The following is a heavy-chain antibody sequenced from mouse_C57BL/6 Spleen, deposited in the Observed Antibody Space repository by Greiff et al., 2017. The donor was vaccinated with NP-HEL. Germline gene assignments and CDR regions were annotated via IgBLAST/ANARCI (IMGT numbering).Heavy chain of an antibody. V-gene: IGHV1-80*01. CDR3: ARSGYGSSYPAY. D-gene: IGHD1-1*01. CDR1: GYAFSSYW. Sequence: QVQLQQSGAELVKPGASVKISCKASGYAFSSYWMNWVKQRPGKGLEWIGQIYPGDGDTNYNGKFKGKATLTADKSSSTAYMQLSSLTSEDSAVYFCARSGYGSSYPAYWGQGTLVTVSA. CDR2: IYPGDGDT. J-gene: IGHJ3*01.